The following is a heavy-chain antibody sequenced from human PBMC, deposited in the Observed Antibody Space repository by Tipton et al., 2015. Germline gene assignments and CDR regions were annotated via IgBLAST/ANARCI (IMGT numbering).Heavy chain of an antibody. Sequence: TLSLTCAVYGGSFSGYYWSWIRQPPGKGLEWIGEINHSGTSNYNPSLKSRLTISLDTSQNQFSLKLNSVTAADTAVYYCTRARAYSYGWGRSHHWFDPWGQGTLVTVSS. CDR3: TRARAYSYGWGRSHHWFDP. J-gene: IGHJ5*02. D-gene: IGHD3-10*01. V-gene: IGHV4-34*01. CDR2: INHSGTS. CDR1: GGSFSGYY.